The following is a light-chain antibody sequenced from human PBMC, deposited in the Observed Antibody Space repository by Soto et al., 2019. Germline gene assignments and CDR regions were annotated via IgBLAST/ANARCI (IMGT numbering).Light chain of an antibody. Sequence: EIVMTQSPATLSVSPGERATLSCRASQSVSSNLAWYQQKPDQAPRLLIYGASTRATGIPARFSGSGSGREFTLTISSLQSEDFAVYYCQQYNNWPPELTFGGGTKVEIK. CDR3: QQYNNWPPELT. V-gene: IGKV3-15*01. J-gene: IGKJ4*01. CDR1: QSVSSN. CDR2: GAS.